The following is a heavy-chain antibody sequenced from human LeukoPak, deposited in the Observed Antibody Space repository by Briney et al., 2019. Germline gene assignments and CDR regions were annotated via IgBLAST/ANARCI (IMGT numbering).Heavy chain of an antibody. CDR3: ARLTLWFGEPRRDY. Sequence: SETLSLTCAVYGGSFSGYYWSWIRQPPGKGLEWIGEINHSGSTNYNPSLKSRVTISVDTSKNQFSLKLSSVTAADTAVYYCARLTLWFGEPRRDYWGQGTLVTVSS. CDR2: INHSGST. CDR1: GGSFSGYY. V-gene: IGHV4-34*01. D-gene: IGHD3-10*01. J-gene: IGHJ4*02.